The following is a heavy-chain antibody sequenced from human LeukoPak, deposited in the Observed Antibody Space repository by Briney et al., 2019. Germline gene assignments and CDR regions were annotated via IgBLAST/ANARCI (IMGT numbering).Heavy chain of an antibody. J-gene: IGHJ4*02. V-gene: IGHV3-74*01. CDR1: GFTFSSHY. Sequence: GGSLRLSCAASGFTFSSHYMHWVRHIPGKGLVWVAVIRPGGKTGDYADSVRGVFSVSRDNAKNTLYLQMSSLKVKDTAVYFCARGTITWKGVDYWSQGTLVTVSS. CDR2: IRPGGKTG. D-gene: IGHD1-1*01. CDR3: ARGTITWKGVDY.